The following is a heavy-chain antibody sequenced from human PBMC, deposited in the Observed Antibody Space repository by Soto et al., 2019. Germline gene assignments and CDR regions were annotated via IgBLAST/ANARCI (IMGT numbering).Heavy chain of an antibody. CDR3: ASVFDLGDSALGHPTWFDP. V-gene: IGHV1-3*01. CDR2: INAGNGNT. CDR1: GYTFTSYA. Sequence: ASVKVSCKASGYTFTSYAMHWVRQAAGQGLEWMGWINAGNGNTKYSQKFQGRVTITRDTSASTAYMELSSLRSEDTAVYYCASVFDLGDSALGHPTWFDPWGQAPLVTVSS. J-gene: IGHJ5*02. D-gene: IGHD5-18*01.